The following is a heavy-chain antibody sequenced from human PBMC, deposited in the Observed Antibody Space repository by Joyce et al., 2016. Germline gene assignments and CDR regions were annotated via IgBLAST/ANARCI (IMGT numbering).Heavy chain of an antibody. D-gene: IGHD5-18*01. Sequence: EVLLLESGGGLVQPGGSLSFSCAASGFTISSHAMSWVHQAPGKGLEWVAVIVDNIHNIYYADSVKGRFSISRDNTKITGYLQMNSLRVEDTALYYCVREYRGDTYAHPFGFWGQGTLVTVSS. CDR1: GFTISSHA. V-gene: IGHV3-23*01. CDR2: IVDNIHNI. J-gene: IGHJ4*02. CDR3: VREYRGDTYAHPFGF.